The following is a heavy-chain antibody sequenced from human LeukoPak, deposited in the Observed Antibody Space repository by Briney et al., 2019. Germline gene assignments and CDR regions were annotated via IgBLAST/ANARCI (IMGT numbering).Heavy chain of an antibody. Sequence: ASVKVSCKASGYTFTSYGISWVRQAPGQGLEWMGWISAYNGNTNYAQKLQGRVTMTTDTSTSTAYMELRSLRSDDTAVYYCARGSKPNYYGSGSYLYWGQGTLATVSS. CDR2: ISAYNGNT. J-gene: IGHJ4*02. V-gene: IGHV1-18*04. CDR1: GYTFTSYG. D-gene: IGHD3-10*01. CDR3: ARGSKPNYYGSGSYLY.